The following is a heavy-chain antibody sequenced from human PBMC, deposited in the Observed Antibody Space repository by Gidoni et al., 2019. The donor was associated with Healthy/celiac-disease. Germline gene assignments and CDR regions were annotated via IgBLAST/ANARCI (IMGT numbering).Heavy chain of an antibody. V-gene: IGHV3-30*18. CDR2: ISYDGSNK. CDR3: AKDPRYCSSTSCYYYYYYYMDV. CDR1: GFTFSSYG. J-gene: IGHJ6*03. D-gene: IGHD2-2*01. Sequence: QVQLVESGGGVVQPGRSLRLSCAASGFTFSSYGMHWVRQAPGKGLEWVAVISYDGSNKYYADSVKGRFTISRDNSKNTLYLQMNSLRAEDTAVYYCAKDPRYCSSTSCYYYYYYYMDVWGKGTTVTVSS.